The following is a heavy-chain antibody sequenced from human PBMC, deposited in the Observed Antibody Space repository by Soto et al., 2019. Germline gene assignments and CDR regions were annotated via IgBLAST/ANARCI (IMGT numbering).Heavy chain of an antibody. J-gene: IGHJ4*02. CDR1: GGSVSSSNYY. Sequence: PSETLSLTCTVSGGSVSSSNYYWGWIRQPPGKGLEWIGSLYYSGSTYYNSSLKSRVTISVDTSTNQFSLKLTSLTAADTAVYYCARSRGYSYGLFDNWGQGALVTVS. CDR2: LYYSGST. V-gene: IGHV4-39*01. D-gene: IGHD5-18*01. CDR3: ARSRGYSYGLFDN.